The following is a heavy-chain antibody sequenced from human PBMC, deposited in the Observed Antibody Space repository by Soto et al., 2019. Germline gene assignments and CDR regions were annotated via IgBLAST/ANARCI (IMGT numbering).Heavy chain of an antibody. V-gene: IGHV3-7*03. J-gene: IGHJ3*02. CDR2: IKQDGSEK. CDR3: AYYDSSPDAFDI. Sequence: EVQLVESGGGLVQPGGSLRLSCVASGFTFSSHWMTWVRQAPGKALEWVANIKQDGSEKYYVDSVKGRFTISRDNAKNSLFLQMNSLRAEDTAVYYCAYYDSSPDAFDIWGQGTMVTVSS. D-gene: IGHD3-22*01. CDR1: GFTFSSHW.